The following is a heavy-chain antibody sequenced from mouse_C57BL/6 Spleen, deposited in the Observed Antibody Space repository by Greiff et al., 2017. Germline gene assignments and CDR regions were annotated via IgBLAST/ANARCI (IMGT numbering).Heavy chain of an antibody. CDR1: GYTFTSYW. D-gene: IGHD1-1*01. Sequence: QVQLQQPGAELVKPGASVKLSCKASGYTFTSYWMHWVKQRPGQGLEWIGMIHPNSGSTNYNEKFKSKATLTVDKSSSTAYMQLSSLTSEDSAVYYCARGHYCGSLCAMDYWGQGTSVTVSS. CDR3: ARGHYCGSLCAMDY. V-gene: IGHV1-64*01. J-gene: IGHJ4*01. CDR2: IHPNSGST.